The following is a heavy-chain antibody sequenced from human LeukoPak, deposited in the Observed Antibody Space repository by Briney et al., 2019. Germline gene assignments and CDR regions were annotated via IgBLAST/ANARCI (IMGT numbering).Heavy chain of an antibody. CDR1: GFTFSSYS. V-gene: IGHV3-21*01. J-gene: IGHJ6*03. D-gene: IGHD1-26*01. CDR2: ISSSSSYI. CDR3: ARDTAYQWELPRVGYYYYYYMDV. Sequence: GGSLRLSCAPSGFTFSSYSMNWVRQAPGKGLEWVSSISSSSSYIYYADSVKGRFTISRDNAKNSLYLQMNSLRAEDTAVYYCARDTAYQWELPRVGYYYYYYMDVWGKGTTVTVSS.